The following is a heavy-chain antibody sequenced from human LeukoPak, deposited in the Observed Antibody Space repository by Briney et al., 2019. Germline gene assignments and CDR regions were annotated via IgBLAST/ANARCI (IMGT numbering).Heavy chain of an antibody. CDR3: ARGGSYGDH. J-gene: IGHJ4*02. CDR2: IYYSGST. Sequence: PSETLSLTCTVSGGSISSYYWSWIRQPPGKGLEWIGYIYYSGSTNYNPSLKSRVTISVDTSKNQFYLNLSSVTAADTALYYCARGGSYGDHWGQGTLVTVSS. CDR1: GGSISSYY. V-gene: IGHV4-59*01. D-gene: IGHD1-26*01.